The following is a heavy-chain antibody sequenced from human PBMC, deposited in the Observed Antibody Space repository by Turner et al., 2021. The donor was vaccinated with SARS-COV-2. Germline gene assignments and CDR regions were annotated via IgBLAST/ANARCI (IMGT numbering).Heavy chain of an antibody. D-gene: IGHD6-19*01. J-gene: IGHJ4*02. V-gene: IGHV4-39*01. Sequence: QLQLQESGPGLVKPSETLSLTCTASSGSISSSAYYLGWIRQPPGKGLEWIGSFFYSGSTYYSPSLKSRITMSVDTSKNQFSLNLSSVTAADTAVYYCARQVSILGRWLAPFDSWGQGTLVTVSS. CDR1: SGSISSSAYY. CDR2: FFYSGST. CDR3: ARQVSILGRWLAPFDS.